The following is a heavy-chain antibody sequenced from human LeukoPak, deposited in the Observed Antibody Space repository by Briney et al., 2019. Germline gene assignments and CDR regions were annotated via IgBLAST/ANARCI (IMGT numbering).Heavy chain of an antibody. V-gene: IGHV3-23*01. CDR2: ISGSGVST. CDR3: ASTSGWYVPIDY. J-gene: IGHJ4*02. Sequence: GGSLRLSCAASGFSFSTYYLSWVCQAPGKGLECVSGISGSGVSTFYADAVKGRFTISRDNSKNTLYLQMDSLRAEDTAVYYCASTSGWYVPIDYWGQRTLVTVSS. CDR1: GFSFSTYY. D-gene: IGHD6-19*01.